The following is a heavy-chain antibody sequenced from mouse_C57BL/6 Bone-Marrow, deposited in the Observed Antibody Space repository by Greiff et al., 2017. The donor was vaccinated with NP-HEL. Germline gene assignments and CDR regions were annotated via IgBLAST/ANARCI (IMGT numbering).Heavy chain of an antibody. CDR3: TSLRLFAY. CDR1: GFNIKDDY. V-gene: IGHV14-4*01. Sequence: VQLQQSGAELVRPGASVKLSCTASGFNIKDDYMHWVKQRPEQGLEWIGWIDPENGDTEYASKFQGKATITADKSSNTAYLQLSSLTSEDTAVYYCTSLRLFAYWGQGTLVTVSA. CDR2: IDPENGDT. J-gene: IGHJ3*01. D-gene: IGHD3-2*02.